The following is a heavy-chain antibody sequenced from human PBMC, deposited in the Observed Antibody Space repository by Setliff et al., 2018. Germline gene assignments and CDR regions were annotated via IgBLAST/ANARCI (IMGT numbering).Heavy chain of an antibody. CDR2: INSDGSTT. V-gene: IGHV3-74*01. CDR3: AKSPHDFWSGRVFFDY. J-gene: IGHJ4*01. D-gene: IGHD3-3*01. Sequence: GGSLRLSCAASGFSFSNYWIHWVRQAPRKGLVWVSRINSDGSTTTYADSVQGRVTISRDNHKNTLHLQMNSLRVEDTAIYYCAKSPHDFWSGRVFFDYWGQGMLVTVSS. CDR1: GFSFSNYW.